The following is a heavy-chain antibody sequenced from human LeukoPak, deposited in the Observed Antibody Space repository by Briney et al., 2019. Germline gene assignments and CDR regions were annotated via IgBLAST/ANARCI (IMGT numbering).Heavy chain of an antibody. J-gene: IGHJ4*02. V-gene: IGHV3-7*01. Sequence: GGSLRLSCAASGFTFSSYWMSWVRQAPGKGLEWVGNIKQDGSEKYYVDSVKGRFTISRDNAKNSLYLQMNSLRAEDTAVYYCARDAGYGYDRFDYWGQGTQVTVSS. CDR2: IKQDGSEK. CDR1: GFTFSSYW. CDR3: ARDAGYGYDRFDY. D-gene: IGHD5-18*01.